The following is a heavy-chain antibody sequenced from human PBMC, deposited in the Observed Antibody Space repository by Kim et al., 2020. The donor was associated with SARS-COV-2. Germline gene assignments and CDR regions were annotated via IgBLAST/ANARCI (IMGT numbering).Heavy chain of an antibody. J-gene: IGHJ6*02. CDR2: INHNGAT. Sequence: SETLSRTCAVYVGSFSGYHWNWIRHPPGTGRERIGDINHNGATNYNSTLKSRLAISVDTSKNQSPLKLNSVTAADTAVYFCARGRAGVVPSPILGIGPHYDYYAMDVWGQGTTVTVSS. CDR1: VGSFSGYH. CDR3: ARGRAGVVPSPILGIGPHYDYYAMDV. D-gene: IGHD3-3*01. V-gene: IGHV4-34*01.